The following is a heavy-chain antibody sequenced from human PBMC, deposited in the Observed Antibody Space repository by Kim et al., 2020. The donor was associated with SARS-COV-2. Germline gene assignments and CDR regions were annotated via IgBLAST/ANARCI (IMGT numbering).Heavy chain of an antibody. V-gene: IGHV3-15*01. CDR3: TRIRGGFYYVMGV. D-gene: IGHD3-16*01. Sequence: PVKGRFTISREDSINTLYLHISSLQTEDTAVYYCTRIRGGFYYVMGVWGQGTTVTVSS. J-gene: IGHJ6*01.